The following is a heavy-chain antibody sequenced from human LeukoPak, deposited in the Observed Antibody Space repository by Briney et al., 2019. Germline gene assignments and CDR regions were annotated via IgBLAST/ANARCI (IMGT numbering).Heavy chain of an antibody. J-gene: IGHJ4*02. CDR3: ARDYYDSSVKGYYFDY. Sequence: PGGSLRLSCAASEFIFSDYAMGWVRQAPGKGLEWVSTIDKITYPTFYADSVKGRFTISRDDSKNTLYLQMNSLRAEDTAVYYCARDYYDSSVKGYYFDYWGQGTLVTVSS. D-gene: IGHD3-22*01. V-gene: IGHV3-23*01. CDR1: EFIFSDYA. CDR2: IDKITYPT.